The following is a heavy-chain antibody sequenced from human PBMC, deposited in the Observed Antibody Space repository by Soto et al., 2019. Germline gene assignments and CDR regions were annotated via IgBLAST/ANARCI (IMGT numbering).Heavy chain of an antibody. Sequence: GSLRLSCTASGFSFSSYTMNWVRQAPGKGLQWVASITNRGTHTYSADSVRGRFTISRDNDKNSLYLQMNNLRAEDTATYYCARAHEVAWFDSWGLGTLVTVSS. CDR1: GFSFSSYT. CDR3: ARAHEVAWFDS. V-gene: IGHV3-21*06. J-gene: IGHJ5*01. CDR2: ITNRGTHT. D-gene: IGHD2-15*01.